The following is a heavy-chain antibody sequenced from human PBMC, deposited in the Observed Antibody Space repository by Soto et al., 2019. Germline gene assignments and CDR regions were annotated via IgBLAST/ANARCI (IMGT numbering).Heavy chain of an antibody. V-gene: IGHV1-69*04. CDR3: ARDYYDSSGYLSYYGMDV. Sequence: SVKVCCKACGGRFSSYSMSWVRQAPGQGREWMGRIIPILGIANYAQKFQGRVTITADKSTSTAYMELSSLRSEDTAVYYCARDYYDSSGYLSYYGMDVWGQGTTVTVSS. J-gene: IGHJ6*02. CDR1: GGRFSSYS. D-gene: IGHD3-22*01. CDR2: IIPILGIA.